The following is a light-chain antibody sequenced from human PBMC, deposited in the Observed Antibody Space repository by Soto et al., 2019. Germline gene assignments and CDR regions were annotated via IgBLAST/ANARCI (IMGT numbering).Light chain of an antibody. CDR3: SSYTDRKNLV. J-gene: IGLJ1*01. CDR2: DVT. Sequence: LTQSPSASGSPGQSVTISCTGTSSDIGGYNSVSWYQQHPGKAPKVMIYDVTKRPSGVPDRFSGSKSGNTASLTVSALQAEDEADYYCSSYTDRKNLVFGTGTKVTVL. V-gene: IGLV2-8*01. CDR1: SSDIGGYNS.